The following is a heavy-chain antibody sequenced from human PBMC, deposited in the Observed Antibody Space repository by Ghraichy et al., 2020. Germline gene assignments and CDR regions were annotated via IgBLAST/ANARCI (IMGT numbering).Heavy chain of an antibody. Sequence: SETLSLTCGVSGGSISSGDWRSWVRQPPGKGLEWIGEIHHSGGTNYNPSLKSRVTMSVDKSKNQFSLRLSSVTAADTAVYYCARQTLGIYGMDVWGQGTTVTVSS. J-gene: IGHJ6*02. CDR1: GGSISSGDW. V-gene: IGHV4-4*02. CDR3: ARQTLGIYGMDV. CDR2: IHHSGGT. D-gene: IGHD3-16*01.